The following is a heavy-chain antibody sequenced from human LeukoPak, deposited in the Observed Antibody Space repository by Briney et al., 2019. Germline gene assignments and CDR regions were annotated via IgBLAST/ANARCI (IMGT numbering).Heavy chain of an antibody. J-gene: IGHJ4*02. V-gene: IGHV1-8*01. Sequence: ASVKVSCKASGYTFTSYDINWVRQATGQGLECMGWMNPNSGNTGYAQKFQGRVTMTRNTSISTAYMELSSLRSEDTAVYYCVTIFGVVIIGHYWGQGTLVTVSS. CDR1: GYTFTSYD. D-gene: IGHD3-3*01. CDR2: MNPNSGNT. CDR3: VTIFGVVIIGHY.